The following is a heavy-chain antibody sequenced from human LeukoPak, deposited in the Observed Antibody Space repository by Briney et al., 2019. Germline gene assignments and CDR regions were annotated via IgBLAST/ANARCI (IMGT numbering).Heavy chain of an antibody. V-gene: IGHV1-2*02. CDR1: GCTFIGYY. D-gene: IGHD7-27*01. CDR2: FDTNSSDT. Sequence: ASVHVSCKNSGCTFIGYYMHWVRQAPGQGLEWMGWFDTNSSDTDYAQKFQGRVTMTRDTSISTGYMELSRLKSDDTAVYYCARGLTGDLDYWGQGTVVTVSS. CDR3: ARGLTGDLDY. J-gene: IGHJ4*02.